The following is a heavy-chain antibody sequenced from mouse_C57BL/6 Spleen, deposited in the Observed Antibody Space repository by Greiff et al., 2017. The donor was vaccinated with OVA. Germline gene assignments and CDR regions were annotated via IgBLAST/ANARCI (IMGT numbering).Heavy chain of an antibody. CDR1: GFTFSDYG. CDR2: ISSGSSTT. D-gene: IGHD1-1*01. J-gene: IGHJ3*01. CDR3: AREDCGSSWFAY. V-gene: IGHV5-17*01. Sequence: EVRLVESGGGLVKPGGSLKLSCAASGFTFSDYGMHWVRQAPEKGLEWVAYISSGSSTTYYADTVKGRFTISRDNAKNTLFLQMASLRSEDTAMYYCAREDCGSSWFAYWGQGTLVTVSA.